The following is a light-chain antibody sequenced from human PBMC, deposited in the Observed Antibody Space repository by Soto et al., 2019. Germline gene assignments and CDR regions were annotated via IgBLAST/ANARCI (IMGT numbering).Light chain of an antibody. J-gene: IGKJ2*01. V-gene: IGKV1-5*01. CDR3: QQYNSYSGYT. CDR1: QSISSW. CDR2: DAS. Sequence: DIQMTQSPSTLSASVGDRVTITCRASQSISSWLAWYQQKPGKAPKLLIYDASSLESGVPSRFSGSGSGTEFTLTISSLQPDDFATYYCQQYNSYSGYTFGQGTKVDIX.